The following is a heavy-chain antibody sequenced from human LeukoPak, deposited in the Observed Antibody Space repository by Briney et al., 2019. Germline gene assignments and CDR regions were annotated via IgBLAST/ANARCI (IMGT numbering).Heavy chain of an antibody. J-gene: IGHJ5*02. CDR1: GRSFSGYY. Sequence: PSETLSLTCAVYGRSFSGYYWSWIRQPPGKGLEWIGEINHSGSTNYNPSLKSRVTISVDTSKNQFSLKLSSVTAADTAVYYCARSASYYYGSGSPLNWFDPWGQGTLVTVSS. V-gene: IGHV4-34*01. CDR3: ARSASYYYGSGSPLNWFDP. D-gene: IGHD3-10*01. CDR2: INHSGST.